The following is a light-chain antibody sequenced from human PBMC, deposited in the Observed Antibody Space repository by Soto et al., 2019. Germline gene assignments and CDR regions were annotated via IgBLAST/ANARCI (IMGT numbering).Light chain of an antibody. CDR2: DAA. V-gene: IGKV3-11*01. J-gene: IGKJ5*01. Sequence: EILLTQSPATLSLSPGERATLSSRASQSVSSYLAWYQQKPGQAPRLLIYDAANRATGIPARFSGSGSGTDFSLTITSLEPEDFAVYYCLQRSNWPSITFGQGTRLEIK. CDR3: LQRSNWPSIT. CDR1: QSVSSY.